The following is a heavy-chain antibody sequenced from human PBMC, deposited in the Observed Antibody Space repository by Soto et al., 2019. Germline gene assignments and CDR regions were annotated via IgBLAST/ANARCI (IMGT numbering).Heavy chain of an antibody. CDR1: GGTFSSYA. Sequence: ASVKVSCKTSGGTFSSYAISWVRQAPGQGLEWMGGIVPIVDTATYAQKLQGRVTMTTDTSTSTAYMELRSLRSDDTAVYYCARGVGSGSYYNQYNWFDPWGQGTLVTVSS. V-gene: IGHV1-69*05. J-gene: IGHJ5*02. CDR3: ARGVGSGSYYNQYNWFDP. D-gene: IGHD3-10*01. CDR2: IVPIVDTA.